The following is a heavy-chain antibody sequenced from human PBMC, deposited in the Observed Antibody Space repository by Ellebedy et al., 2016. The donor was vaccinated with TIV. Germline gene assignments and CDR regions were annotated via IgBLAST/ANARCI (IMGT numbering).Heavy chain of an antibody. Sequence: MPSETLSLTCTVSGGSINSDFYWGWIRQPPGKGLELIGNVFYRGNTYYNPSLKSRVTMSIDTSKNQFSLRLSSVTAADTAVYYCTRGGYGGSVYYPPGEWGQGTLVAVSS. J-gene: IGHJ4*02. CDR2: VFYRGNT. V-gene: IGHV4-39*07. D-gene: IGHD3-22*01. CDR1: GGSINSDFY. CDR3: TRGGYGGSVYYPPGE.